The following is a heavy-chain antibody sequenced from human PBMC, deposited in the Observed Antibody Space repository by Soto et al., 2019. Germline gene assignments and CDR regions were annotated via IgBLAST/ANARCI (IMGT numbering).Heavy chain of an antibody. CDR2: IKQDGSEK. D-gene: IGHD3-22*01. CDR1: AFTFSTYW. CDR3: ARGSAYYYDSSGYYIYYFDY. V-gene: IGHV3-7*03. J-gene: IGHJ4*02. Sequence: GGSLRLSCAASAFTFSTYWMSWVRQAPGKGLEWVANIKQDGSEKYYVDSVKGRFTISRDNAKNSLYLQMNSLRAEDTAVYYCARGSAYYYDSSGYYIYYFDYWGQGTLVTVSS.